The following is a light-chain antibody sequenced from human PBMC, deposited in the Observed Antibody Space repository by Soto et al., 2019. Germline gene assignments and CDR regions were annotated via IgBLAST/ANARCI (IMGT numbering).Light chain of an antibody. CDR3: HQYDNWPRT. Sequence: EIVLTQSPGTLSFSPGERATISCKTSQSSGSNFLAWYQQKPGQAPRLLIYGASTRATGIPARFTGSGSGTEFTLTISSLQSEDFAFYYCHQYDNWPRTFGQGTKVDIK. CDR2: GAS. CDR1: QSSGSNF. V-gene: IGKV3-15*01. J-gene: IGKJ1*01.